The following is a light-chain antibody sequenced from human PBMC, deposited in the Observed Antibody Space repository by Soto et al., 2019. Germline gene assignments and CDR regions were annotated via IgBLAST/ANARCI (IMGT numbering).Light chain of an antibody. V-gene: IGLV1-40*01. CDR2: GNS. CDR3: QSYDSSLSGVV. J-gene: IGLJ2*01. CDR1: SSNIGAGYD. Sequence: QSVLTQPPSVSGAPGQRVTISSTGSSSNIGAGYDVHWYQQLPGTAPKLLIYGNSNRPSGVPDRFSGSKSGTSASLAITGLQPEDKADYYCQSYDSSLSGVVFGGGTKVTVL.